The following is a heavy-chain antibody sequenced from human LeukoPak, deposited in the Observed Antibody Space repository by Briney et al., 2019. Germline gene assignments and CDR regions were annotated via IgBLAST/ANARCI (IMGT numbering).Heavy chain of an antibody. D-gene: IGHD2-2*01. CDR2: IYYSGST. V-gene: IGHV4-59*01. Sequence: SETLSLTCTVSGGSISSYYWSWIRQPPGKGLEWIGYIYYSGSTNYNPSLKSRVTISVDTSNNQFSLKLSSVTAADTAVYYCARAVSSRTNWYFDLWGRGTLVTVSS. CDR3: ARAVSSRTNWYFDL. J-gene: IGHJ2*01. CDR1: GGSISSYY.